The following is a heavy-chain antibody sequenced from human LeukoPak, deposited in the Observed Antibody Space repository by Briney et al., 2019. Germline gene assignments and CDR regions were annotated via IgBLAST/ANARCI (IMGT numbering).Heavy chain of an antibody. D-gene: IGHD2-2*02. J-gene: IGHJ6*03. Sequence: EGSLRLSCAASGFTVSSNYMSWVRQAPGKGLEWVSVIYSGGSTYYADSVKGRFTISRDNSKNTLYLQMNSLRAEDTAVYYCARAPPVVVPAAIPDYYYYYMDVWGKGTTVTVSS. CDR1: GFTVSSNY. CDR2: IYSGGST. V-gene: IGHV3-53*01. CDR3: ARAPPVVVPAAIPDYYYYYMDV.